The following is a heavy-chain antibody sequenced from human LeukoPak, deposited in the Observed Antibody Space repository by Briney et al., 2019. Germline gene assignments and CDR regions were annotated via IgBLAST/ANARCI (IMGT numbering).Heavy chain of an antibody. D-gene: IGHD3-3*01. CDR2: INTDGITT. CDR1: GFTFSNYW. J-gene: IGHJ3*02. CDR3: TREGDFWDFHI. Sequence: GGSLRLSCAASGFTFSNYWMYWVRQAPGKGLVWVSRINTDGITTNYADSVKGRFTISRDNAKNTLYLHMNSLRVEDTAVYYCTREGDFWDFHIWGQGTMVTVSS. V-gene: IGHV3-74*01.